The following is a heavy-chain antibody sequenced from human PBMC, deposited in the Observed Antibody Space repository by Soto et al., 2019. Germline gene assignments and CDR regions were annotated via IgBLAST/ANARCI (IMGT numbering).Heavy chain of an antibody. CDR3: ARSVEGHFDF. D-gene: IGHD6-19*01. Sequence: SLRLSCAASGFTFDDYATHWVRQAPGKGLEWVSGISWNSGNIGYADSVKGRFTISRDNAKNSLYLQMTSLRVEDTAVYYCARSVEGHFDFWGQGILVTVSS. V-gene: IGHV3-9*01. J-gene: IGHJ4*01. CDR2: ISWNSGNI. CDR1: GFTFDDYA.